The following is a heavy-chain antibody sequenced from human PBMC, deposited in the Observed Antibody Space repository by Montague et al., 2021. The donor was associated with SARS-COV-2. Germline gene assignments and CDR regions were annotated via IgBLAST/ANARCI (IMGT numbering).Heavy chain of an antibody. D-gene: IGHD3-16*01. V-gene: IGHV4-4*07. Sequence: SETLSLACSISDVSITSYYWSWVRQPAGKGLEWIGHIYASGSTNYSPSLKSRVRLSIDNPKNQFSLNLESLTAADTAVYYCVRDGGNWYYFDYWGQGALVTVSS. CDR1: DVSITSYY. CDR3: VRDGGNWYYFDY. CDR2: IYASGST. J-gene: IGHJ4*02.